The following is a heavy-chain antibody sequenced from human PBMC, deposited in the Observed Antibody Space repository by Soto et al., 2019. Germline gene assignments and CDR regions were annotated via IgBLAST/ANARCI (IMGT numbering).Heavy chain of an antibody. Sequence: EVQLLESGGGVVQPGGSLRLSCAASGLTFSDYAMSWVRQTPGKGLQWVSGVGGSDDDKHYADSVRGRFIVSRDTSRNTLSPQMSTLRAEHTARYYLSKGATTSIRVWDPVQMWY. D-gene: IGHD4-4*01. CDR1: GLTFSDYA. V-gene: IGHV3-23*01. CDR2: VGGSDDDK. J-gene: IGHJ2*01. CDR3: SKGATTSIRVWDPVQMWY.